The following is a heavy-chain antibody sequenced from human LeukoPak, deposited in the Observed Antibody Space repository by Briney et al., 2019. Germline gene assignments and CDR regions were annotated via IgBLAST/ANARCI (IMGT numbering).Heavy chain of an antibody. CDR3: ARDYYRDGYYFDY. Sequence: PGRSLRLSCAAPGFTFSSYAMHWVRQAPGKGLEWVAVISYDGSNKYYADSVKGRFTISRDNSKNTLYLQMNSLRAEDTAVYYCARDYYRDGYYFDYWGQGTLVTVSS. J-gene: IGHJ4*02. D-gene: IGHD1-26*01. CDR2: ISYDGSNK. CDR1: GFTFSSYA. V-gene: IGHV3-30*04.